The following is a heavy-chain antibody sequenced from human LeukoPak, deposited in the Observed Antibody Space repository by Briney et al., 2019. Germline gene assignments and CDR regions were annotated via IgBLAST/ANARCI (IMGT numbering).Heavy chain of an antibody. D-gene: IGHD3-22*01. CDR1: GASVTMGSYY. CDR3: ARAAYDSSGYYYFHIPYYFDY. J-gene: IGHJ4*02. Sequence: SETLSLTCSVSGASVTMGSYYWSWIRQHPGKGLEWIGYIYYSGSTYYNPSLKSRVTISVDTSKNQFSLKLSSVTAADTAVYYCARAAYDSSGYYYFHIPYYFDYWGQGTLVTVSS. CDR2: IYYSGST. V-gene: IGHV4-31*03.